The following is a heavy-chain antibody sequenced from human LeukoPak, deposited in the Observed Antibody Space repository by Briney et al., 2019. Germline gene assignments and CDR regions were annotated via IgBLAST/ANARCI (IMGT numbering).Heavy chain of an antibody. D-gene: IGHD2-21*02. Sequence: PGRSLRLSCAASGFTFDDYAMHWVRQAPGKGLEWVSGISWNSGSIGYADSVKGRFTISRDNAKNSLYLQMNSLRAEDTAVYYCARGMGTDYYYYYGMDVWGQGTTVTVSS. CDR1: GFTFDDYA. J-gene: IGHJ6*02. CDR2: ISWNSGSI. V-gene: IGHV3-9*01. CDR3: ARGMGTDYYYYYGMDV.